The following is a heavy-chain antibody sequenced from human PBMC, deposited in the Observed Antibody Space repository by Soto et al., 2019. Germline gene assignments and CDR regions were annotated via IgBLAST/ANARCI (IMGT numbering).Heavy chain of an antibody. Sequence: ASVKVSCKASGYTFTSYAMHWVRQAPGQRLEWMGWINAGNGNTKYSQKFQGRVTITRDTSASTAYMELSSLRSEDTAVYYCARAGGTIFGVVIIPRDYWGQGTLVTVSS. V-gene: IGHV1-3*01. CDR2: INAGNGNT. CDR3: ARAGGTIFGVVIIPRDY. D-gene: IGHD3-3*01. CDR1: GYTFTSYA. J-gene: IGHJ4*02.